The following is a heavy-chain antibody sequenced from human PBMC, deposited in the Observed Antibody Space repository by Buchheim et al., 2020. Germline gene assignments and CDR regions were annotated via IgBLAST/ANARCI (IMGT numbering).Heavy chain of an antibody. CDR3: ARDGNYYDSSGYPDWYFDL. Sequence: QLQLQESGSGLVKPSQTLSLTCAVSGGSISSGGYSWSWIRQPPGKGLEWIGYIYHSGSTYYNPSLKSRVTISVDRSKNQFSLKLSSVTAADTAVYYCARDGNYYDSSGYPDWYFDLWGRGTL. CDR2: IYHSGST. J-gene: IGHJ2*01. CDR1: GGSISSGGYS. D-gene: IGHD3-22*01. V-gene: IGHV4-30-2*01.